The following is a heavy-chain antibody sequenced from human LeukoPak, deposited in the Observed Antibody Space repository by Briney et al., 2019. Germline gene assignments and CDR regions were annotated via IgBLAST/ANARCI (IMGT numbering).Heavy chain of an antibody. J-gene: IGHJ4*02. CDR3: ARAVGSLDY. CDR1: GRSVSSGSYY. V-gene: IGHV4-61*01. CDR2: IYYSGST. Sequence: PSETLSLTCTVSGRSVSSGSYYWSWIRQPPGRGLEWIGYIYYSGSTNYNPSLKSRVTISVDTSKNQFSLKLSSVTAADTAVYYCARAVGSLDYWGQETLVTVSS.